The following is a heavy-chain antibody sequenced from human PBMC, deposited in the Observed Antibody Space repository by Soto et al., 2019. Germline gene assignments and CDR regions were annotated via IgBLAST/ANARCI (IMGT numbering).Heavy chain of an antibody. Sequence: EVQLLESGGDLVQPGGSLRLSCVASGFEFSNYAVTWVRQAQGKGLEWVSSISRSSSVIYYADSVKGRFIISRDNSKNTLYLQMNSLRAEDTARYYCAKDPNGDYIGAFDDWGQGTLVTVSS. CDR2: ISRSSSVI. J-gene: IGHJ4*02. CDR3: AKDPNGDYIGAFDD. D-gene: IGHD4-17*01. CDR1: GFEFSNYA. V-gene: IGHV3-23*01.